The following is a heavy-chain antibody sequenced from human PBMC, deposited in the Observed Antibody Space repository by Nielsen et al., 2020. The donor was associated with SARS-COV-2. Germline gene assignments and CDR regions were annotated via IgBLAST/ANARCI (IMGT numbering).Heavy chain of an antibody. CDR1: GFTFSSYA. Sequence: GESLKISCAASGFTFSSYAMHWVRQAPGKGLEWVAVISYDGSNKYYADSVKGRFTISRDNAKNSLYLQMNSLRAEDTALYHCVAVAGTGYWGQGTLVTVSS. CDR2: ISYDGSNK. D-gene: IGHD6-19*01. V-gene: IGHV3-30*04. CDR3: VAVAGTGY. J-gene: IGHJ4*02.